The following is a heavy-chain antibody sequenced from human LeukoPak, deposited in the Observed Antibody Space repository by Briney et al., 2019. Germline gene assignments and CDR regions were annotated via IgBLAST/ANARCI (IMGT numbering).Heavy chain of an antibody. J-gene: IGHJ3*01. V-gene: IGHV3-23*01. Sequence: GGSLRLSCAGSRFTFRSYAVNWVRQAPGKGLEWVSSIVGNGDSTFYADSVKGRFTISRDNSKNTLYLQMNSLRAEDTALYYCARGYDYSTGYDAFDLWGQGTMVTVSS. CDR1: RFTFRSYA. CDR2: IVGNGDST. D-gene: IGHD3-22*01. CDR3: ARGYDYSTGYDAFDL.